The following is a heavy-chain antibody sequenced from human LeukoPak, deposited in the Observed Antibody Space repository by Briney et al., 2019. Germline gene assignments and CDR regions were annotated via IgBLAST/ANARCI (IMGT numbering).Heavy chain of an antibody. CDR3: ESRTPQRWSTF. D-gene: IGHD1-1*01. CDR1: GDSIKSSRHY. J-gene: IGHJ4*02. Sequence: SETLSLTCTVSGDSIKSSRHYWAWVRQPPGKGLEWIASIYYSGTTYYDPSLTSRVTISLDTSRNQHSLKLSSVTAAGTAIYYCESRTPQRWSTFGGQGTLVTVSS. CDR2: IYYSGTT. V-gene: IGHV4-39*07.